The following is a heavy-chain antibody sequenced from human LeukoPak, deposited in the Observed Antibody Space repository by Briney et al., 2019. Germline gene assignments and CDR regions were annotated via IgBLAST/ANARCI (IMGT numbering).Heavy chain of an antibody. V-gene: IGHV3-23*01. Sequence: AGSLRLSCAASGFTFSSYAMSWVRQAPGKVLEWVSAISGSGGSTYYADSVKGRFTIHRDNSKSPLYLQMNSLRAEDKAVYYCATQSVPHPITMVRGVEDYWGQGTLVSVSS. J-gene: IGHJ4*02. D-gene: IGHD3-10*01. CDR2: ISGSGGST. CDR3: ATQSVPHPITMVRGVEDY. CDR1: GFTFSSYA.